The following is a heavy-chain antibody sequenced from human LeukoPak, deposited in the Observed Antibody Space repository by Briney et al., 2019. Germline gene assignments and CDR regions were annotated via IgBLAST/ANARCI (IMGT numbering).Heavy chain of an antibody. Sequence: GGSLRLSCAASGFTFSNYAIHWVRQAPGKGLEGVAVISYDGNNKYYADSVKGRFTISRDNSKNTLYLQMNSLRAEDTAVYYCARPQGGRQLWLHFDYWGQGTLVTVSS. CDR2: ISYDGNNK. CDR1: GFTFSNYA. J-gene: IGHJ4*02. D-gene: IGHD5-18*01. CDR3: ARPQGGRQLWLHFDY. V-gene: IGHV3-30-3*01.